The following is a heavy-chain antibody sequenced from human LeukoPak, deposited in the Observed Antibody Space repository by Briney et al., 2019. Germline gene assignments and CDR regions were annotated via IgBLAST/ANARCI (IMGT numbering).Heavy chain of an antibody. CDR3: ARDGCSSTSCYNSNGYYYYMDV. V-gene: IGHV3-30*19. CDR2: IWYDGSNK. CDR1: GFTFSSNG. Sequence: GGSLRLSCVASGFTFSSNGMHWVRQAPGKGLEWVAVIWYDGSNKYYADSVKGRFTISRDNSKNTLYLQMNSLRAEDTAVYYCARDGCSSTSCYNSNGYYYYMDVWGKGTTVTVSS. D-gene: IGHD2-2*02. J-gene: IGHJ6*03.